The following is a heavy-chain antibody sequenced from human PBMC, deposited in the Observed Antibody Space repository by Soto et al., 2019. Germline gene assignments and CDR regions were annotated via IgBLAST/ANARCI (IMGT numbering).Heavy chain of an antibody. Sequence: SETLSLTCTVSGGSISSGDYYWSGIRQPPGKGLEWIGYIYYSGSTYYNPSLKSRVTISVDTSKNQFSLKLSSVTAADTAVYYCARVLWFGDLDEAYNWFDPWGQGTLVTVSS. CDR2: IYYSGST. D-gene: IGHD3-10*01. CDR1: GGSISSGDYY. J-gene: IGHJ5*02. V-gene: IGHV4-30-4*01. CDR3: ARVLWFGDLDEAYNWFDP.